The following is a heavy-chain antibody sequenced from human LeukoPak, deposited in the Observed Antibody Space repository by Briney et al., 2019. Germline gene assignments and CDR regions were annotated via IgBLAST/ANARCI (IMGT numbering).Heavy chain of an antibody. CDR1: GFTFSDYN. V-gene: IGHV3-11*01. CDR2: ISRSGSTK. D-gene: IGHD1-26*01. J-gene: IGHJ6*03. CDR3: ASYEWELPQSPYYYYYYYMDV. Sequence: GGSLRLSCAASGFTFSDYNMRWIRQAPGKGLEWVSSISRSGSTKYYADSVKGRFTISRDNAKNSLFLQMNSLRAEDTAVYYCASYEWELPQSPYYYYYYYMDVWGKGTTVTVPS.